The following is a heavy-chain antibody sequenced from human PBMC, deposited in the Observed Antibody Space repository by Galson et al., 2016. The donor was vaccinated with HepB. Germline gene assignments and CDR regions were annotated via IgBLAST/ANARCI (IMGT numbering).Heavy chain of an antibody. CDR2: ISGSAVYT. D-gene: IGHD4/OR15-4a*01. J-gene: IGHJ4*02. Sequence: SLRLSCAASGFTFHNYGMSWVRQAPGKGLEWVSSISGSAVYTNYADSVKGRFTISRDNSETTLHLQMDSLRAEDTAVYYCAKNRYDYGPLEDCGQGTLVTVSS. CDR3: AKNRYDYGPLED. CDR1: GFTFHNYG. V-gene: IGHV3-23*01.